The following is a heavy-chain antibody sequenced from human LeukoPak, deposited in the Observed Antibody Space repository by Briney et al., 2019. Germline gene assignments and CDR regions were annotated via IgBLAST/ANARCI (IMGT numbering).Heavy chain of an antibody. CDR3: ARSSDIVVVVAATDFDY. CDR2: INPNSGGT. J-gene: IGHJ4*02. D-gene: IGHD2-15*01. V-gene: IGHV1-2*02. CDR1: GYTFTGYY. Sequence: ASVKVSCKASGYTFTGYYMHWVRQAPGQGLGWMGWINPNSGGTNYAQKFQGRVTMTRDTSISTAYMELSRLRSDDTAVYYCARSSDIVVVVAATDFDYWGQGTLVTVSS.